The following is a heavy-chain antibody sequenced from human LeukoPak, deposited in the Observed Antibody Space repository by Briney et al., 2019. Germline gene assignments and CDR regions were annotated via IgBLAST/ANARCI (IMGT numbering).Heavy chain of an antibody. CDR3: ARVLGPNWFDP. CDR2: ISRSSSTI. Sequence: GGSLRLSCAASGFTFSSYGMNWVRQAPGKGLEWVSYISRSSSTISYADSVKGRFTISRDNAKNSLYLQMNSLRAEDTAVYYCARVLGPNWFDPWGQGTLVTVSS. V-gene: IGHV3-48*01. CDR1: GFTFSSYG. J-gene: IGHJ5*02.